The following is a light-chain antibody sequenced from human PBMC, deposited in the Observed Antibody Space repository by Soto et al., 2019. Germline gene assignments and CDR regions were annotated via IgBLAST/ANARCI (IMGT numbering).Light chain of an antibody. V-gene: IGKV1-39*01. CDR2: GAS. CDR1: QSISNY. Sequence: DIQMTQSPSSLSASVGARVTITCRSSQSISNYLNWYQQKPGKAPKLLVYGASNLQSGVPSRFSGSGSGTDFTLTISSLHPEDFATYYCQQSYSTPPITFGQGTRLEIK. CDR3: QQSYSTPPIT. J-gene: IGKJ5*01.